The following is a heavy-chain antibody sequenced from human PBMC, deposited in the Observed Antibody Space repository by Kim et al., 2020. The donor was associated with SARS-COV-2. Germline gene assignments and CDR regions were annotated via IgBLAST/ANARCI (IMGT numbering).Heavy chain of an antibody. D-gene: IGHD3-22*01. Sequence: SETLSLTCTVSGGSISSGGYYWSWIRQHPGKGLEWIGYIYYSGSTYYNPSLKSRVTISVDTSKNQFSLKLSSVTAADTAVYYCARAPITMIVVVNAFDIWGQGIMVTVSS. V-gene: IGHV4-31*03. CDR2: IYYSGST. J-gene: IGHJ3*02. CDR1: GGSISSGGYY. CDR3: ARAPITMIVVVNAFDI.